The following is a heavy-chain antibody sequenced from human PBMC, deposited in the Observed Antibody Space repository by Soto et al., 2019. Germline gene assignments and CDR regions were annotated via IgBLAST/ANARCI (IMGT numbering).Heavy chain of an antibody. J-gene: IGHJ4*02. CDR3: ARDPSAARPPYYFAS. CDR2: IYHSGTS. CDR1: GDSISSTNW. D-gene: IGHD6-6*01. V-gene: IGHV4-4*02. Sequence: QVQLQESGPGLVKPSGTLSLTCDVSGDSISSTNWWSWVRQFPGQGLEWIGEIYHSGTSNFNPSLKSRLTISMDKSKNQFSLKLYSVTAADTAVYYCARDPSAARPPYYFASWGQGALVTVSS.